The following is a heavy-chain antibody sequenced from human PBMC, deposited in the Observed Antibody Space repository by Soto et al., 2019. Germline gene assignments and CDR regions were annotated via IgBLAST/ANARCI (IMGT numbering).Heavy chain of an antibody. V-gene: IGHV4-4*02. CDR1: GDSISSTNW. D-gene: IGHD5-18*01. CDR2: IYHSGNT. CDR3: ARWKGYSYGLDYYYYGMDV. J-gene: IGHJ6*02. Sequence: SETLSLTCAVSGDSISSTNWWTWLRQPPGKGLEWIGEIYHSGNTNYNPSLESRVTLSIDKSKNQFSLRLSSVTAADTAVYYCARWKGYSYGLDYYYYGMDVWGQGTTVTVSS.